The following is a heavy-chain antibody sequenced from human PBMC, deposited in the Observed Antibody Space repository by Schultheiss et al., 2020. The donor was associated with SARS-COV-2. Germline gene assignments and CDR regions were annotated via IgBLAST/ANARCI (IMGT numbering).Heavy chain of an antibody. CDR3: ARVGYYYDSSGYYPYYFDY. V-gene: IGHV4-59*01. D-gene: IGHD3-22*01. CDR1: GGSISSYY. Sequence: SETLSLTCTVSGGSISSYYWSWIRQSPGKGLEWIGYIYYSGSTNYNPSLKSRVTISVDTSKNQFSLKLSSVTAADTAVYYCARVGYYYDSSGYYPYYFDYWGQGTLVTVSS. CDR2: IYYSGST. J-gene: IGHJ4*02.